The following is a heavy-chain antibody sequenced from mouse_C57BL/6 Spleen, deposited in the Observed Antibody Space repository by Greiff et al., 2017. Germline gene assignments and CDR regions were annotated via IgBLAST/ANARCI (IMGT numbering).Heavy chain of an antibody. CDR1: GYTFTSYW. Sequence: QVQLQQPGAELVRPGTSVKLSCKASGYTFTSYWMHWVKQRPGQGLEWIGVIDPSDSYTNYNQKFKGKATLTVDTSSSTAYMQLSSLTSEDSAVXYSAKEGYGSSYLYFYYWGQGTTLTVSS. D-gene: IGHD1-1*01. CDR3: AKEGYGSSYLYFYY. J-gene: IGHJ2*01. V-gene: IGHV1-59*01. CDR2: IDPSDSYT.